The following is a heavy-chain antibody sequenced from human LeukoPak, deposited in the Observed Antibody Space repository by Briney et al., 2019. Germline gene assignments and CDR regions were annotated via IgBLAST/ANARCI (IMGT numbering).Heavy chain of an antibody. CDR2: IYTSAST. J-gene: IGHJ4*02. CDR3: ARAYSRSYSHFDD. Sequence: SETLSLTCTVSGGSISGYYWSWIRQPPGKGLEGIGYIYTSASTNYNPSLKSRVTISVDTSKNQFSLRLSSVTAADTAMYFCARAYSRSYSHFDDWGQGTLVTASS. V-gene: IGHV4-4*09. CDR1: GGSISGYY. D-gene: IGHD1-26*01.